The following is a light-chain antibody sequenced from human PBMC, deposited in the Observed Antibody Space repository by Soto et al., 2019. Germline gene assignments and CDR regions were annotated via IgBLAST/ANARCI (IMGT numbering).Light chain of an antibody. CDR3: QQYGSSGT. Sequence: EIVLTQSPATRSLSPGERATLSCRTSQSAPSSNLAWYQQKPGQAPRLLIYGASNRATGIPDRFSGSGSGTDFTLPISSLETEDFAVYYCQQYGSSGTFGQGTKVDIK. V-gene: IGKV3-20*01. CDR2: GAS. J-gene: IGKJ1*01. CDR1: QSAPSSN.